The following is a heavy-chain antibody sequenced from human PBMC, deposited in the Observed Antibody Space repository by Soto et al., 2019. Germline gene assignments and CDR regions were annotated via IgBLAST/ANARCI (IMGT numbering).Heavy chain of an antibody. V-gene: IGHV4-59*01. Sequence: QVQLQESGPGLVKPSETLSLTCTVSGGSMRSYYWTWIRQPPGKGLEWLGCISYTGNANYDPSLKSRVTISVDASNNQFSLRLDSVTAADTAIYYCARDRDYGDYDSWGQGTLVTVSS. CDR2: ISYTGNA. CDR1: GGSMRSYY. CDR3: ARDRDYGDYDS. J-gene: IGHJ4*02. D-gene: IGHD4-17*01.